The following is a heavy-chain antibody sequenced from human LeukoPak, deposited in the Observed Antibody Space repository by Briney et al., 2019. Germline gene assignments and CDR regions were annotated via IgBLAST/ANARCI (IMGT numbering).Heavy chain of an antibody. Sequence: SETLSLTCTVPGGSISSYYWSWIRQPPGKGLEWIGYIYYSGSTNYNPSLKSRVTISVDTSKNQFSLKLSSVTAADTAVYYCARVPVGFGEPYNWFDPWGQGTLVTVSS. CDR1: GGSISSYY. D-gene: IGHD3-10*01. CDR2: IYYSGST. J-gene: IGHJ5*02. V-gene: IGHV4-59*01. CDR3: ARVPVGFGEPYNWFDP.